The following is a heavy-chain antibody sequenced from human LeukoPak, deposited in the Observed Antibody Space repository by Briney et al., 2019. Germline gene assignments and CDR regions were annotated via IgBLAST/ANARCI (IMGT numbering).Heavy chain of an antibody. CDR2: MNPNSGNT. CDR3: ARTLGQPNPQASFYYYYYGMDV. V-gene: IGHV1-8*01. D-gene: IGHD1-14*01. J-gene: IGHJ6*02. CDR1: GYTFTSYD. Sequence: ASVKVSCKASGYTFTSYDINWVRQATGQGLEWMGWMNPNSGNTGYAQKFQGRVTMTRNTSISTAYMELSSLRSEDTAVYYCARTLGQPNPQASFYYYYYGMDVWGQGTTVTVSS.